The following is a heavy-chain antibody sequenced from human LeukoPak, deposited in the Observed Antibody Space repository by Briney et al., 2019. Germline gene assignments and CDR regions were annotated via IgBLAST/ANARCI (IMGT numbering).Heavy chain of an antibody. J-gene: IGHJ3*02. CDR3: ARRGLLLWFGEFYDAFDI. CDR2: MNPNSGNT. V-gene: IGHV1-8*01. Sequence: ASVKVSCKASGYTFTSYDINWVRQATGQGLEWMGWMNPNSGNTGYAQKFQGRVTMTRNTSISTAYMELSSLGSEDTAVYYCARRGLLLWFGEFYDAFDIWGQGTMVTVSS. D-gene: IGHD3-10*01. CDR1: GYTFTSYD.